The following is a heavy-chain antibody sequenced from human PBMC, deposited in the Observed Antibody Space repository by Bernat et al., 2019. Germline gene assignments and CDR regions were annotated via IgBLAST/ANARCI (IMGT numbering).Heavy chain of an antibody. CDR2: IGTAGDT. V-gene: IGHV3-13*01. J-gene: IGHJ3*02. Sequence: EVQLVESGGGLVQPGGSLRLSCAASGFTFSSYDMHWVRQATGKGLEWVSAIGTAGDTYYPGSVKGRFTISRENAKNSLYLQMNSLRAGDTAVYYCARAADYGDYVSNHWAFDIWCQGTMVTVSS. CDR1: GFTFSSYD. D-gene: IGHD4-17*01. CDR3: ARAADYGDYVSNHWAFDI.